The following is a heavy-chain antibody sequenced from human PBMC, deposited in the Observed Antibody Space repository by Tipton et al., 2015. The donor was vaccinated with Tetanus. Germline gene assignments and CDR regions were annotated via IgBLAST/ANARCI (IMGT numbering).Heavy chain of an antibody. J-gene: IGHJ4*02. CDR3: ARDNYDSTDFSDY. V-gene: IGHV3-23*01. Sequence: GSLRLSCAASGFTFSDYTMAWVRQAPGEGLEWVSTISGGGHNTHYADSVQGRFTISRDNSKNHLYLQMNSLRVEDTGLYFCARDNYDSTDFSDYWGQGTLITVSS. CDR1: GFTFSDYT. CDR2: ISGGGHNT. D-gene: IGHD3-3*01.